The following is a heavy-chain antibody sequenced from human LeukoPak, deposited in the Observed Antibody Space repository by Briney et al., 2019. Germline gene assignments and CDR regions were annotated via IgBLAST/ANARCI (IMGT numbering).Heavy chain of an antibody. CDR2: ISYDGSNK. V-gene: IGHV3-30*18. Sequence: GGSLRLSCAASGFTFSSYGMHWVRQAPGKGLEWVAVISYDGSNKYYAASVKGRFTISRDNSKNTLYLQMNSLRAEDTAVYYCAKDRAPKLYDSSGYYPTDYYYYGMDVWGQGTTVTVSS. D-gene: IGHD3-22*01. CDR1: GFTFSSYG. CDR3: AKDRAPKLYDSSGYYPTDYYYYGMDV. J-gene: IGHJ6*02.